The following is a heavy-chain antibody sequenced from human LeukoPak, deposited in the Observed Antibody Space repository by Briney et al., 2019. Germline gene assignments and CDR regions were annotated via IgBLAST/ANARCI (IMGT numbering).Heavy chain of an antibody. CDR3: AKPSLYYYDTSGYYRYWYFDL. V-gene: IGHV3-30*02. Sequence: GGSLRLSCAASGFTFSDYYMSWIRQAPGKGLEWVAFIRYDGSNKYYVDSVKGRFTISRDNSKNTLYLQMNSLRAEDTAVYYCAKPSLYYYDTSGYYRYWYFDLWGRGTLVTVSS. CDR2: IRYDGSNK. J-gene: IGHJ2*01. D-gene: IGHD3-22*01. CDR1: GFTFSDYY.